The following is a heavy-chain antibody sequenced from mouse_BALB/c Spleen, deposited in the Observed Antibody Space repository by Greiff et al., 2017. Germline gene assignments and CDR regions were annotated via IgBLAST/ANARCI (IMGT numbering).Heavy chain of an antibody. CDR3: SRCATFYGGCYDYAFAY. V-gene: IGHV1S56*01. CDR2: IYPGNVNT. D-gene: IGHD1-1*02. Sequence: VQLQQSGPELVKPGASVRISCTASGYTFTSYYIHWVQQRPGQGLEWIGWIYPGNVNTKYNEKFKGKATLTADKTSTTAYMQLSSLTSMDSAVSFCSRCATFYGGCYDYAFAYWGQGTSVTVSS. CDR1: GYTFTSYY. J-gene: IGHJ4*01.